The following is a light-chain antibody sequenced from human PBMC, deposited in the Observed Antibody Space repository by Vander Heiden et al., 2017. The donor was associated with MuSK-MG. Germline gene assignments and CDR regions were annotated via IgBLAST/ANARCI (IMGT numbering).Light chain of an antibody. CDR2: GAS. J-gene: IGKJ4*01. Sequence: IVLTHSPDTLSLSPGERATLSCRPSQSVTSTYLAWYQQKPGQAPRLLIYGASSRAAGIPDRFSGSGSGTDFTLTISRLEPEDFAVYYCQQYCSAPHTFGGGTKVEIK. CDR3: QQYCSAPHT. V-gene: IGKV3-20*01. CDR1: QSVTSTY.